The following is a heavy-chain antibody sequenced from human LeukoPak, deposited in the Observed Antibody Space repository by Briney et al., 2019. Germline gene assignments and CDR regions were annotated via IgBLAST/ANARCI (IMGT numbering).Heavy chain of an antibody. CDR2: ISPNSGGT. V-gene: IGHV1-2*02. CDR1: GYTFSDNH. J-gene: IGHJ3*01. CDR3: ARELGRNAFDV. Sequence: GASVKVSCKASGYTFSDNHMYWIRQAPGQGLECMGWISPNSGGTNYAQKFQGSITMTGDTSISTGYMELSSLRSDDTAVYYCARELGRNAFDVWGQGTMVTVSS. D-gene: IGHD7-27*01.